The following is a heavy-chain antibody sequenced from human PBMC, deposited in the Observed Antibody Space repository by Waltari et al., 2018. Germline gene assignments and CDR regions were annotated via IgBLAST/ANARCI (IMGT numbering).Heavy chain of an antibody. CDR1: GGSFSGYY. V-gene: IGHV4-34*01. D-gene: IGHD3-22*01. CDR3: WGRVPRSGYDLDY. CDR2: INHSGST. J-gene: IGHJ4*02. Sequence: QVQLQQWGAGLLKPSETLSLTCAVYGGSFSGYYWSWIRQPPGKGLEWIGEINHSGSTIYNPSVENRVIITVDTSKNQFSRKLRSVTAADTAVYYCWGRVPRSGYDLDYWGQGTLVTVSS.